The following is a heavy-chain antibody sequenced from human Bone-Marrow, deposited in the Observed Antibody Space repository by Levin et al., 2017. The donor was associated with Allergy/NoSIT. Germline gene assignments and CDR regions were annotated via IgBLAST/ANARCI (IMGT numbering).Heavy chain of an antibody. J-gene: IGHJ6*02. D-gene: IGHD5-12*01. CDR1: FFSLINSY. V-gene: IGHV4-59*01. Sequence: SYTLSLTFSFSFFSLINSYWSWIRQAPGKGLEWIGYIKNSGTTKYNPSLNSRVTISADTSKNQVSLRLTSVTAADTAVYYCASLGYTISYYDYAMDVWGQGTTVTVSS. CDR2: IKNSGTT. CDR3: ASLGYTISYYDYAMDV.